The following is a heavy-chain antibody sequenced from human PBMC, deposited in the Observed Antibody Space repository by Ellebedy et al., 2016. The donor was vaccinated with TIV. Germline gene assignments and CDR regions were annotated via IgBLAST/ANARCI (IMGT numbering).Heavy chain of an antibody. D-gene: IGHD3-3*01. Sequence: SETLSLTCSVSGGSISSSDYYWGWIRQPPGKGLEWIGSIFYSGSTYYNPSLKSRVTISVDTSRNHFSLKLSSVTAADTAVYFCARRGAYYDFWSGWGQGTLVTVSS. CDR3: ARRGAYYDFWSG. V-gene: IGHV4-39*02. CDR1: GGSISSSDYY. CDR2: IFYSGST. J-gene: IGHJ4*02.